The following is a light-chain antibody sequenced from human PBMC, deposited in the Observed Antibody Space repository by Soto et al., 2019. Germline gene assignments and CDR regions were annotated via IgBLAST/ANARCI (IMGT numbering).Light chain of an antibody. CDR2: GAS. CDR1: QSVSSIY. J-gene: IGKJ1*01. Sequence: IALTLTTSTLSLSPGERSTPSCRPSQSVSSIYLAWYQQNPGQAPRLLIYGASSRATGIPDRFSGSGSGTDFTLTVSRLEPEDFAVYYCQQYFSLPSFCQGSKVDIK. CDR3: QQYFSLPS. V-gene: IGKV3-20*01.